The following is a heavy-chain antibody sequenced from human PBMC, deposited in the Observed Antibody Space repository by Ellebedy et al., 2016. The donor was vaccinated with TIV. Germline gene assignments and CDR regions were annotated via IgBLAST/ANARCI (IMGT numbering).Heavy chain of an antibody. CDR3: VRALKYCGGDCTYKFDF. J-gene: IGHJ4*02. D-gene: IGHD2-21*02. Sequence: SGPTLVKPTETFTLTCTVSGFSLTNIIMGVSWIRQTPGKALEWLAHIFSNDEKSHSTSLEARLSISKDTAKSQVVLTVANMDPLDTATYYCVRALKYCGGDCTYKFDFWGQGALVTVSS. V-gene: IGHV2-26*01. CDR2: IFSNDEK. CDR1: GFSLTNIIMG.